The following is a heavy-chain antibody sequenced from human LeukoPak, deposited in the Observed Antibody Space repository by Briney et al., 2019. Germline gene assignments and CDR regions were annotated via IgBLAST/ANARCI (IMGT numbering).Heavy chain of an antibody. CDR1: GGSFSGYY. CDR3: ARGYISSSWYVY. Sequence: PSETLSLTCAVYGGSFSGYYWSWIRQPPGKGLEWIGEINHSGSTNYNPSLRSRVTISVDTSKNQFSLKLSSVTAADTAVYYCARGYISSSWYVYWGQGTLVTVSS. J-gene: IGHJ4*02. CDR2: INHSGST. V-gene: IGHV4-34*01. D-gene: IGHD6-13*01.